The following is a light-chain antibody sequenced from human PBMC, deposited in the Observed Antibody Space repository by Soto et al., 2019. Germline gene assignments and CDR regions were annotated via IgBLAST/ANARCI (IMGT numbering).Light chain of an antibody. CDR3: QHYAGGSRIT. CDR2: GAS. Sequence: TQSPSSLSASVGDRFTVSCSASQSVSSRLAWYQQKPGQAPRLLISGASSRATGIPDRFSGSGFGTDFTLTISRLEPEDFALYYCQHYAGGSRITFGQGTRLEI. CDR1: QSVSSR. J-gene: IGKJ5*01. V-gene: IGKV3-20*01.